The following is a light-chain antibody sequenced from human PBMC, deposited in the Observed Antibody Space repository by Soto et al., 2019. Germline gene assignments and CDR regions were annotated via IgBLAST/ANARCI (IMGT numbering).Light chain of an antibody. CDR2: GAS. V-gene: IGKV3-20*01. CDR1: QSVSSSY. J-gene: IGKJ4*01. CDR3: QQYGSSPDP. Sequence: EIVLTQSPGTLSLSPGERATLSCRASQSVSSSYLAWYQQKPGQAPRLLIYGASSRATGIPDRFSGSGSGTDFTLTISRLEPADFAVYYCQQYGSSPDPFGGGTKVEIK.